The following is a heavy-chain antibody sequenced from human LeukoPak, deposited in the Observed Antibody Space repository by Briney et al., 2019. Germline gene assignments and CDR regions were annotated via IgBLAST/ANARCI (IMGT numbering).Heavy chain of an antibody. Sequence: GGSLRLSRAASGFTFSSYSMNWVRQAPGKGLEWVSSISSSSSSYIYYADSVKGRFTISRDNAKNSLYLQMNSLRAEDTAVYYCARDASVPPSGYDQLDYWGQGTLVTVSS. CDR3: ARDASVPPSGYDQLDY. CDR2: ISSSSSSYI. V-gene: IGHV3-21*01. J-gene: IGHJ4*02. D-gene: IGHD5-12*01. CDR1: GFTFSSYS.